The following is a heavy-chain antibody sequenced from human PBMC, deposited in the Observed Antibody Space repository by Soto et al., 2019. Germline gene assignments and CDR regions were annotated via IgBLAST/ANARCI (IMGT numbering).Heavy chain of an antibody. Sequence: QVQLQESGPGLVKPSETMSLSCTVSGGSISSYYWSWFRQSPGKRMEWIGYVHHSWGSSYNPSLRXXVXXSLDTSNSQFSLKVTSVTATDPAVYYCARQGFGPLHGLVDVWGQGTTVTVSS. D-gene: IGHD3-10*01. CDR3: ARQGFGPLHGLVDV. CDR2: VHHSWGS. V-gene: IGHV4-59*08. CDR1: GGSISSYY. J-gene: IGHJ6*02.